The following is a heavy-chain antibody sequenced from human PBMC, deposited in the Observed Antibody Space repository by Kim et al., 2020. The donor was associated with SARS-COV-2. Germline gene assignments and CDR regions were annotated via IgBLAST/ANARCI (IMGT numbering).Heavy chain of an antibody. Sequence: GGSLRLSCAASGFTFSSYAMSWVRQAPGKGLEWVSAISGSGGSTYYADSVKGRFTISIDNSKTTLYLQMNILRAEDTAVYYCAKRGDGYNGGLDAFDIWGQGTMVTVSS. CDR1: GFTFSSYA. CDR2: ISGSGGST. J-gene: IGHJ3*02. D-gene: IGHD5-12*01. V-gene: IGHV3-23*01. CDR3: AKRGDGYNGGLDAFDI.